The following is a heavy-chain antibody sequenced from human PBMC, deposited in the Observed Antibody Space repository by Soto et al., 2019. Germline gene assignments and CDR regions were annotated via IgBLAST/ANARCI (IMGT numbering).Heavy chain of an antibody. V-gene: IGHV1-69*13. CDR2: IIPIFGTT. CDR3: ARGNDILTGYRDYYYYYGMDV. CDR1: GGTFSSYA. Sequence: SVKVSCKASGGTFSSYAISWVRQAPGQGLEWMGGIIPIFGTTNYAQKFQGRVTITADESTSTAYMELSSLRSEDTAVYYCARGNDILTGYRDYYYYYGMDVWGQGTTVTVSS. D-gene: IGHD3-9*01. J-gene: IGHJ6*02.